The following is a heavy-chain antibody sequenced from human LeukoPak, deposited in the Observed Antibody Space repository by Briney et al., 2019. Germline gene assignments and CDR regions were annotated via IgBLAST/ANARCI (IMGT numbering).Heavy chain of an antibody. Sequence: SETLSLTCTVSGGSISSYYWSWIRQPPGKGLEWIGYIHYSGSTNYNPSLKSRVTISVDTSKNQFSLKLSSVTAADTAVYYCARAVATIKPPYFDYWGQGTLVTVSS. D-gene: IGHD5-12*01. CDR3: ARAVATIKPPYFDY. CDR1: GGSISSYY. V-gene: IGHV4-59*01. J-gene: IGHJ4*02. CDR2: IHYSGST.